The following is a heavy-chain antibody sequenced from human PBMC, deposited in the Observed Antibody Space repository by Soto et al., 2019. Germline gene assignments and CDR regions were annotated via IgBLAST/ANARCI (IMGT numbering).Heavy chain of an antibody. Sequence: SETLSLTCAVYGGSFSGYYCSWIRQPKGKGLEWIGEINHSGSTNYNPSLKSRVTISVDTSKNQFSLKLSSVTAADTAVYYCARRLAYYDISWGQGTLVPLSS. V-gene: IGHV4-34*01. CDR1: GGSFSGYY. CDR2: INHSGST. CDR3: ARRLAYYDIS. J-gene: IGHJ5*02. D-gene: IGHD3-9*01.